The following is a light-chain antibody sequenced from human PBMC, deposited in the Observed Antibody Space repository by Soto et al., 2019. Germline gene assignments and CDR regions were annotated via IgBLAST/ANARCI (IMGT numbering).Light chain of an antibody. CDR3: QHYNSYPWS. V-gene: IGKV1-5*01. J-gene: IGKJ1*01. Sequence: DIQMTQSPSTLSASVGDRVTITCRASQSISSWLAWYQQKPGKAPKLLIYDASILESGVPSRFSGSGSGTEFPLTISSLQPDDFANYYCQHYNSYPWSFGQGTKVEIK. CDR2: DAS. CDR1: QSISSW.